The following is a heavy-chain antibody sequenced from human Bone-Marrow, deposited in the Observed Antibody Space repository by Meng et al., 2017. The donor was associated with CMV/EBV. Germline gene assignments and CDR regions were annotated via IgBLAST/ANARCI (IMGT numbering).Heavy chain of an antibody. D-gene: IGHD3-10*02. Sequence: FRSYGMHWVRQAPGKGLEWVAVIWYDGSNKYYADSVKGRFTISRDNSKNTLYLQMNSLRAEDTAVYYCARDPSPPGPMWVPLNWYFDLWGRGTLVTVSS. V-gene: IGHV3-33*01. CDR1: FRSYG. CDR3: ARDPSPPGPMWVPLNWYFDL. CDR2: IWYDGSNK. J-gene: IGHJ2*01.